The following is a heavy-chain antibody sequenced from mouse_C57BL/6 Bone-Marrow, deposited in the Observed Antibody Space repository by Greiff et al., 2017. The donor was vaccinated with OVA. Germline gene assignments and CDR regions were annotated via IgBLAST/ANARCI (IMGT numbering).Heavy chain of an antibody. CDR3: ARWYYASGN. CDR2: INPSGGYT. V-gene: IGHV1-7*01. Sequence: QVQVVESGPELAKPGASVKLSCKASGYTFTSYCINWVKQRPGQGLDWIGYINPSGGYTKYNQKFKDKATLTADKSSSTAYMQLHSLKYEDSAVYYCARWYYASGNWGQGTSVTVSA. J-gene: IGHJ4*01. CDR1: GYTFTSYC.